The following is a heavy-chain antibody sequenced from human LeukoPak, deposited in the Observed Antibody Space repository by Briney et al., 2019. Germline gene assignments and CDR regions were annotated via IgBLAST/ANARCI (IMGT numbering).Heavy chain of an antibody. Sequence: SETLSLTCTVSGGSISSSSYYWGWIRQPPGKGLEWIGSIYYSGSTYYNPSLKSRVTISVDTSKNQFSLKLSSVTAADTAVYYCARDEAPDYFDYWGQGTLVTVSS. J-gene: IGHJ4*02. CDR1: GGSISSSSYY. CDR2: IYYSGST. V-gene: IGHV4-39*07. CDR3: ARDEAPDYFDY.